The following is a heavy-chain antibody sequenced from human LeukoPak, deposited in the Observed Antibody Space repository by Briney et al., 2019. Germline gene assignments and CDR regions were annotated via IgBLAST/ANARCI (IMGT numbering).Heavy chain of an antibody. CDR3: AKDRSCTGSSCNVGS. V-gene: IGHV3-23*01. D-gene: IGHD2-2*01. CDR1: GITFSNYG. Sequence: GESLRLSCAASGITFSNYGMTWVRQAPGKGLEWVSAISGSGGSTYYADSVKGRFTISRDNSKNTLFLQMNSLRAEDTAVYYCAKDRSCTGSSCNVGSWGQGTMVTVSS. J-gene: IGHJ3*01. CDR2: ISGSGGST.